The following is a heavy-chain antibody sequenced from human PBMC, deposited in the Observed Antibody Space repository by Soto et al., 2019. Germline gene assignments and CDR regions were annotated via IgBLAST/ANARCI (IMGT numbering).Heavy chain of an antibody. CDR3: AREPLT. CDR2: IYYSGTTYYT. Sequence: QVQLQESGPGLVKPSQTLSLTCTVSGGSISSGGYYWSWIRQHPGKGLEWIGYIYYSGTTYYTYYNPSLKSRVTISVDTSKNQFSLKLISVTAADTAVYYCAREPLTWGQGTLVTVSS. CDR1: GGSISSGGYY. J-gene: IGHJ4*02. V-gene: IGHV4-31*03.